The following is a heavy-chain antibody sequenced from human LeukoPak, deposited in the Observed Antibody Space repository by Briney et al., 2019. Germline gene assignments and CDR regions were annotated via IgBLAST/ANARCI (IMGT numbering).Heavy chain of an antibody. D-gene: IGHD4-17*01. CDR1: GYSFINYW. Sequence: GESLRISCKGSGYSFINYWIGWVRQMPGKGLEWMGIIYPGNSDTRYSPSFQGQVTISADKSITTAYLQWRSLKASDTAMYYCARWGTVTRFVVDYWGQGTLVTVSS. CDR3: ARWGTVTRFVVDY. CDR2: IYPGNSDT. J-gene: IGHJ4*02. V-gene: IGHV5-51*01.